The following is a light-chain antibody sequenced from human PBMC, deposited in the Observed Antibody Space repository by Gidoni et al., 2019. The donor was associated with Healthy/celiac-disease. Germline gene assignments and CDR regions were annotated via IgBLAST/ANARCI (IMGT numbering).Light chain of an antibody. V-gene: IGKV3-15*01. J-gene: IGKJ1*01. CDR1: QSVRSN. CDR2: GAS. Sequence: EIVMTQSPATLSVSPGERATLSCRASQSVRSNLAWYQQKPGQAPRLLIYGASTRATGIPSRFSGSGSGPAFTLTISSLQSKDFAVSSFQQYNNWPRTFGQGTKVEIK. CDR3: QQYNNWPRT.